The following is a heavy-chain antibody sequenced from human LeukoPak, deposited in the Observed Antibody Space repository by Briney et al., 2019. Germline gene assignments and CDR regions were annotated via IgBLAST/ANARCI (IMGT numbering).Heavy chain of an antibody. CDR2: ISAYNGNT. Sequence: GASVKVSCKASGYTFTSYGISWVRQAPGQGLEWMGWISAYNGNTNYAQKLQGRVTMTTDTSTSTAYMELRSLRSEDTAVYYCASNHFRGYSYGLPYDAFDIWGQGTMVTVSS. CDR3: ASNHFRGYSYGLPYDAFDI. D-gene: IGHD5-18*01. J-gene: IGHJ3*02. CDR1: GYTFTSYG. V-gene: IGHV1-18*01.